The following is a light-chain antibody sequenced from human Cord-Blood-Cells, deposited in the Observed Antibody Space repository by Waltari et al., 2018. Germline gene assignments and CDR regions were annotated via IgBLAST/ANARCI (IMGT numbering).Light chain of an antibody. V-gene: IGKV3-20*01. J-gene: IGKJ4*01. CDR2: GAS. CDR3: HQYGSSPLT. CDR1: QSVSSSY. Sequence: EIVLTQSPGTLSLSPGESAPLSSTASQSVSSSYLAWYQQKPGQAPRLLIYGASSRATGIPDRCSGSGSATDFTLTISRREPYDFSVYYYHQYGSSPLTFGGGTKVEIK.